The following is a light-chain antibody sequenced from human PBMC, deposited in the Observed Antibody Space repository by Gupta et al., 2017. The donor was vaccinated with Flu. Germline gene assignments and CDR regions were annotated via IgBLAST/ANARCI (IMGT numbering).Light chain of an antibody. CDR3: QQSYITPWT. V-gene: IGKV1-39*01. CDR2: AVS. J-gene: IGKJ1*01. Sequence: DIQMTQSPSSLSASVGDRVTITCRASQTINTYLNWYQQKPNKAPKLLIYAVSSLHSGVPSRFSGRGSGTDFTLTISSLQPEDFAIYYCQQSYITPWTFGQGTKVEIK. CDR1: QTINTY.